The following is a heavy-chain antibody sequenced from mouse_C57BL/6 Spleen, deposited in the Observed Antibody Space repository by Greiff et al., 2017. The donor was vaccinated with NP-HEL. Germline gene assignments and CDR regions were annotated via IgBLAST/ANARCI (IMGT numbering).Heavy chain of an antibody. D-gene: IGHD2-1*01. CDR1: GYTFTSYW. V-gene: IGHV1-64*01. CDR2: IHPNSGST. CDR3: ARRVTTKDFDV. J-gene: IGHJ1*03. Sequence: VQLQQSGAELVKPGASVKLSCKASGYTFTSYWMHWVKQRPGQGLEWIGMIHPNSGSTNYNEKFKSKATLTVDKSSSTAYMQLSSLTSEDSAVYYGARRVTTKDFDVWGTGTTVTVSS.